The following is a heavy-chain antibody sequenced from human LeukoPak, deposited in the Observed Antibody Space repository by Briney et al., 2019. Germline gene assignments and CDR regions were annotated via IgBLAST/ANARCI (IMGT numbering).Heavy chain of an antibody. CDR3: ARGAGAMVRARGVDY. CDR1: GFTFSSYA. Sequence: PGGSLRLSCAASGFTFSSYAMHWVRQATGKGLEWVSAIGTAGDTYYPGSVKGRFTISRENAKNSLYLQMNSLRSEDTAVYYCARGAGAMVRARGVDYWGQGTLDTVSS. CDR2: IGTAGDT. V-gene: IGHV3-13*01. D-gene: IGHD3-10*01. J-gene: IGHJ4*02.